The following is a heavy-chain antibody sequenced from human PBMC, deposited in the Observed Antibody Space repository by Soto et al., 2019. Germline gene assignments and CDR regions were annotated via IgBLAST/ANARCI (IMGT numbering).Heavy chain of an antibody. D-gene: IGHD2-2*01. CDR3: ATTTPYVGVGTAAVNQYYDVMEV. V-gene: IGHV1-69*01. Sequence: QVQLVQSGAEVKKPGASVKVSCKASGGTFSSYAISWLRQAPGQGLEWMGGIIPVFGTTNYDQKFQGRVTITADGSTSTAYMELSSLRSADTAVYSCATTTPYVGVGTAAVNQYYDVMEVWGQRTTVTLS. CDR2: IIPVFGTT. CDR1: GGTFSSYA. J-gene: IGHJ6*02.